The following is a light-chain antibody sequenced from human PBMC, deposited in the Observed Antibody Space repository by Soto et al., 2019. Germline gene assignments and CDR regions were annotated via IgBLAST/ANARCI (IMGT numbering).Light chain of an antibody. J-gene: IGKJ4*01. CDR2: WAS. CDR3: QQYYSLPLT. CDR1: QSVLYSSNNKNY. Sequence: DVVMTQSPDSLAVSLGERATINCKSSQSVLYSSNNKNYLAWYQQKPGQPPKLPIYWASTRESGVPDRFSGSGSETDFTLTIVSLQAEDVAVYYCQQYYSLPLTFGGGTKVEIK. V-gene: IGKV4-1*01.